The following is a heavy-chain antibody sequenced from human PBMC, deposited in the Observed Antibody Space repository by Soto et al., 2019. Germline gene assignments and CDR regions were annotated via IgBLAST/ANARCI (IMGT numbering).Heavy chain of an antibody. CDR3: ARRGSRRYYYY. V-gene: IGHV3-23*01. D-gene: IGHD1-26*01. CDR2: ISGSGGST. J-gene: IGHJ4*02. Sequence: EVQLLESGGGLVQPGGSLRLSCAASGFTFSSSAMRWVRQAPVKGLEWVSAISGSGGSTNYADSVKGRFTISRDNSKNTLSLQINSLRAEDTAVYYCARRGSRRYYYYCGQGPLVTVSS. CDR1: GFTFSSSA.